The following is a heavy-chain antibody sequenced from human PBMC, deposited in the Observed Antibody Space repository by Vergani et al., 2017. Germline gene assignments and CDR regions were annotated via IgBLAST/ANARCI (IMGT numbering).Heavy chain of an antibody. D-gene: IGHD6-19*01. J-gene: IGHJ5*02. Sequence: EVQLLQSGGGVIQPGGSVRLSCAASGFTFSACPMTWVRQAPGKGLEWVSAISARYPSTYYADSVKGRFTISRDNSKNMLYLQMNSLRAEDTAVYYCARXLYSSGWYPTAFDPWGQGTLVTVSS. CDR1: GFTFSACP. V-gene: IGHV3-23*01. CDR3: ARXLYSSGWYPTAFDP. CDR2: ISARYPST.